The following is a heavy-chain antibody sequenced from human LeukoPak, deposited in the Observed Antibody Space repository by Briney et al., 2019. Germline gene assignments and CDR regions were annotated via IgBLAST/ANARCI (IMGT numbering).Heavy chain of an antibody. V-gene: IGHV4-30-4*08. J-gene: IGHJ4*02. CDR3: ARDRETRGYSYVDY. D-gene: IGHD5-18*01. Sequence: SETLSLTCTVSGGSISSGDYYWSWIRQPPGKGLEWIGYIYYSGSTYYNPSLKSRVTISVDTSKNQFSLKLSSVTAADTAVYYCARDRETRGYSYVDYWGQGTLVTVSS. CDR1: GGSISSGDYY. CDR2: IYYSGST.